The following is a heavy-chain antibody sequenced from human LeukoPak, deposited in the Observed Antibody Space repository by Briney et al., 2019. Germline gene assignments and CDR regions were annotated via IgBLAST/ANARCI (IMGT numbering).Heavy chain of an antibody. V-gene: IGHV3-30*04. CDR1: GFTFSGYA. Sequence: GGSLRLSCAASGFTFSGYAMHWVRQAPGKGLEWVAVISYDGSNKYYADSVKGRFIISRDNSKNTLYLQMNSLRAGDTAVYYCARGGGIQLWLEFDYWGQGTLVTVSS. D-gene: IGHD5-18*01. CDR2: ISYDGSNK. J-gene: IGHJ4*02. CDR3: ARGGGIQLWLEFDY.